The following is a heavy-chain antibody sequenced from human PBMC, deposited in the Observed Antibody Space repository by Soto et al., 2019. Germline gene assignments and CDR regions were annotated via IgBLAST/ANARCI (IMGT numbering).Heavy chain of an antibody. CDR2: ISGSGGST. Sequence: EVQLLESGGGLVQPGGSLRLSCAASGFTFSSYGMSWVRQAPGKGLEWVSGISGSGGSTYYADSVKGRFTISRDNPKHTLDLQINSRSAEDTAVYYCAKEGRYSSSRGYFDYWGPGTLVTVSS. V-gene: IGHV3-23*01. J-gene: IGHJ4*02. CDR1: GFTFSSYG. CDR3: AKEGRYSSSRGYFDY. D-gene: IGHD6-13*01.